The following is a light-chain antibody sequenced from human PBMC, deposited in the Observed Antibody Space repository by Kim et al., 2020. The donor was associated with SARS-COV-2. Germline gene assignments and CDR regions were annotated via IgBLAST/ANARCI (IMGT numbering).Light chain of an antibody. V-gene: IGLV3-19*01. J-gene: IGLJ2*01. CDR3: NSRDRSGNQML. Sequence: SSELTQDPAVSVALGQTVRITCQGDSLRNYYASWYQQRPGQAPLIVIYGINNRPSGIPDRFSGSRSGDTASLTIAGAQAEDEADYYCNSRDRSGNQMLFGGGTQLTVL. CDR2: GIN. CDR1: SLRNYY.